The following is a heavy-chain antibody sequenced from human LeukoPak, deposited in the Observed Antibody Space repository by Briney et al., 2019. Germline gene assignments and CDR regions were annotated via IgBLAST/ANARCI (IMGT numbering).Heavy chain of an antibody. V-gene: IGHV3-30-3*01. CDR3: ARQGIITIFEP. D-gene: IGHD3-3*01. CDR2: IPYDGSNK. CDR1: GFTLSSYA. Sequence: GRSLRLSCAASGFTLSSYAMHWVRQAPGKGLEWVAVIPYDGSNKYYADSVKGRFTISRDNSKNTLYLQMNSLRAEDTAVYYCARQGIITIFEPWGQGTLVTVSS. J-gene: IGHJ5*02.